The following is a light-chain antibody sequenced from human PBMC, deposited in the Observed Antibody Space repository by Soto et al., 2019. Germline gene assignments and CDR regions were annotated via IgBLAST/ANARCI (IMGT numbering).Light chain of an antibody. CDR2: EVS. J-gene: IGLJ1*01. CDR1: SSDVGDYNY. Sequence: QSALTQPASVSGSPGQSITISCTGTSSDVGDYNYVSWYQHHPGKAPKLMLYEVSNRPSGVSNRFSGSKSGNTASLTISGLQAEDEADYYCSSYTSSTSWVFGTGTKLTVL. CDR3: SSYTSSTSWV. V-gene: IGLV2-14*01.